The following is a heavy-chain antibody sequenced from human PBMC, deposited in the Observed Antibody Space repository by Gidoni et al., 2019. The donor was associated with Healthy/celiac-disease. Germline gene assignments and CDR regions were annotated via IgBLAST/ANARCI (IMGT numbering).Heavy chain of an antibody. D-gene: IGHD6-19*01. Sequence: QLQLQESGPGLVKPSETLSLTCTVPGGSISSSSYYWGWIRQPPGKGLEWIGSIYYSGSTYYNPSLKSRVTISVDTSKNQFSLKLSSVTAADTAVYYCARDTSRRGSSGWYPSWFDPWGQGTLVTVSS. V-gene: IGHV4-39*07. CDR3: ARDTSRRGSSGWYPSWFDP. CDR1: GGSISSSSYY. J-gene: IGHJ5*02. CDR2: IYYSGST.